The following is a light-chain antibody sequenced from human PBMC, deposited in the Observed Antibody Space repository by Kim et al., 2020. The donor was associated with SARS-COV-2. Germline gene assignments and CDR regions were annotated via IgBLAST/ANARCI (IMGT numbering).Light chain of an antibody. CDR3: AAWDDSLNGWV. CDR1: SSNIGNHP. J-gene: IGLJ3*02. Sequence: QGVTISCSGSSSNIGNHPVNWYQHLPGKPPKLVIYYDDLLPSGVSDRFSGSKSGTSASLDISGLQSADEADYYCAAWDDSLNGWVLGGGTQLTVL. V-gene: IGLV1-36*01. CDR2: YDD.